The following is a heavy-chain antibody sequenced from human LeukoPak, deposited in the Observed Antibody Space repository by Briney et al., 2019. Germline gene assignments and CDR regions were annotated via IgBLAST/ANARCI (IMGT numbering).Heavy chain of an antibody. V-gene: IGHV3-64*01. Sequence: GGSLRLSCAASGFTFSSYAMHWVRQATAQGLEYVSAISSNGVSTYYANSVKGRFTISRDNSKNTLYLQMGSLRAEDMAVYYCAALCSSTSCYMGYSGYEDFDYWGQGTLVTVSS. J-gene: IGHJ4*02. CDR3: AALCSSTSCYMGYSGYEDFDY. CDR1: GFTFSSYA. CDR2: ISSNGVST. D-gene: IGHD2-2*02.